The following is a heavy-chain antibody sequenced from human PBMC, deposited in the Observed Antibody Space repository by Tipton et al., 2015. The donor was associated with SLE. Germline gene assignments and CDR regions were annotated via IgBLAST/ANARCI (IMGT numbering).Heavy chain of an antibody. Sequence: TLSLTCTVSGGSISSGSYYWSWIRQPPGKGLEWIGYIHHSGSANYNPSLKSRVTISVDTSKTQFSLKLSSVTAADTAVYFCARGQVGGGDFDYWGQGTLVTVSS. CDR2: IHHSGSA. J-gene: IGHJ4*02. CDR1: GGSISSGSYY. V-gene: IGHV4-61*01. CDR3: ARGQVGGGDFDY. D-gene: IGHD3-16*01.